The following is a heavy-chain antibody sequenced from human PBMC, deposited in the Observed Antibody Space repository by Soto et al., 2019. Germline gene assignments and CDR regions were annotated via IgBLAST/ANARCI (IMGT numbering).Heavy chain of an antibody. Sequence: GGSLRLSCAASGFTFSDYYMSWIRQAPGKGLEWVSYISSSGSTIYYADSVKGRFTISRDNAKNSLYLQMNSLRAEDTAVYYCARAGVEDIVVVVAAISWFDPWGQGTLVTVSS. J-gene: IGHJ5*02. CDR1: GFTFSDYY. V-gene: IGHV3-11*01. CDR2: ISSSGSTI. D-gene: IGHD2-15*01. CDR3: ARAGVEDIVVVVAAISWFDP.